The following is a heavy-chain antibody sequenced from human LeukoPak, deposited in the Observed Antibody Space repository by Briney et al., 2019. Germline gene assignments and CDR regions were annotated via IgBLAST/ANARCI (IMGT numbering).Heavy chain of an antibody. CDR1: GGSISSSGYY. CDR3: AREGRGSTPGY. D-gene: IGHD2-15*01. Sequence: SETLSLTCTVSGGSISSSGYYWGWIRQPPGKGLEWIGSIYYSGSTYYNPSLKSRVTISVDTSKNQFSLKLSSVTAADTAVYYCAREGRGSTPGYWGQGTLVTVSS. V-gene: IGHV4-39*02. CDR2: IYYSGST. J-gene: IGHJ4*02.